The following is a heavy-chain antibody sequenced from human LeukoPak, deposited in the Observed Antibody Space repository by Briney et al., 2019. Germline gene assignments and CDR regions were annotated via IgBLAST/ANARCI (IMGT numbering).Heavy chain of an antibody. D-gene: IGHD3-22*01. CDR3: ATDASIYDSRGYYYLW. CDR1: GGTFSRYT. J-gene: IGHJ4*02. CDR2: IIPMFGRA. V-gene: IGHV1-69*01. Sequence: GASVKVSCKASGGTFSRYTISWVRQAPGQELEWMGGIIPMFGRANYAQKFQGRLTITADESSTTAYMELSGLRSEDTAVYYCATDASIYDSRGYYYLWWGQGTLVTVSS.